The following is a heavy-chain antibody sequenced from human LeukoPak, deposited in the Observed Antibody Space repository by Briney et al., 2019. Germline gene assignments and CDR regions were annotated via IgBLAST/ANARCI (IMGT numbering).Heavy chain of an antibody. J-gene: IGHJ4*02. CDR1: GGSISSGDYY. CDR3: ASINYDILTGYQTGNFDY. D-gene: IGHD3-9*01. CDR2: IYYSGST. Sequence: PSQTLSLTCTVSGGSISSGDYYWSWIRQPPGKGLEWIGYIYYSGSTYYNPSLKSRVTKSVDTSKNQFSLKLSSVTAADTAVYYCASINYDILTGYQTGNFDYWGQGTLVTVSS. V-gene: IGHV4-30-4*08.